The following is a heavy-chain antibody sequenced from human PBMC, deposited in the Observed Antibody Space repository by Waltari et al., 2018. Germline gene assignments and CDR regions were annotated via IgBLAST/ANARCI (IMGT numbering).Heavy chain of an antibody. J-gene: IGHJ4*02. CDR2: IYYNERT. CDR1: GFTVSNHY. V-gene: IGHV3-53*01. Sequence: EVQLVESGVGLIQPGGSLRLSCEASGFTVSNHYVSWVRQAPGKGLEWVSTIYYNERTDYADSVKGRFTISRDTAKNTLFLQMNSLRAEDTAVYYCATRVVVPGVPGMADYWGQGTLVTVSS. D-gene: IGHD2-2*01. CDR3: ATRVVVPGVPGMADY.